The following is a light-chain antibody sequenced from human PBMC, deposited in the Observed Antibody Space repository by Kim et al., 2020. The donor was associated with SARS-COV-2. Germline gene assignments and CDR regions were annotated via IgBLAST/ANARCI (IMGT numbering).Light chain of an antibody. Sequence: QSALTQPASESESPGQSITISCTGSSSDVGGYNYVSWHQQHPGKAPKFMIYDVSKRPSGVSNRFSGSTSGNTASLTISGLQAEDEADYYCGSYTSSNTWVFDGGTQLTVL. CDR1: SSDVGGYNY. CDR3: GSYTSSNTWV. V-gene: IGLV2-14*01. CDR2: DVS. J-gene: IGLJ3*02.